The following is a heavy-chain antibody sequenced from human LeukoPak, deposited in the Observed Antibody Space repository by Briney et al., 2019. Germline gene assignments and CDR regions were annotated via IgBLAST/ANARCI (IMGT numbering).Heavy chain of an antibody. Sequence: GGSLRLSCAASGFTVSNNYMSWVRQAPGKGLEWVSVIYMSGTTYYGDSVKGRFTISRDNSKNTLFLQMNSLRTEDTAVYFCAAPSSVYYNYWGQGTLVTVSS. D-gene: IGHD6-19*01. J-gene: IGHJ4*02. CDR2: IYMSGTT. CDR3: AAPSSVYYNY. CDR1: GFTVSNNY. V-gene: IGHV3-66*02.